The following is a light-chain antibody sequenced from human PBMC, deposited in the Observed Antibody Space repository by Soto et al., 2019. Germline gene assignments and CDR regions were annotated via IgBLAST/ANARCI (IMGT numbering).Light chain of an antibody. CDR2: GAS. J-gene: IGKJ4*01. CDR3: LQDYNYPLT. Sequence: AIQLTQSPSALSASVGDRVTITCRASRGIRNDLGWYQQKPGEAPRLLVYGASTLQSGVPSRFSGSGSGTECTLTISSLQLEDFGTYYCLQDYNYPLTFGGGTRREI. V-gene: IGKV1-6*02. CDR1: RGIRND.